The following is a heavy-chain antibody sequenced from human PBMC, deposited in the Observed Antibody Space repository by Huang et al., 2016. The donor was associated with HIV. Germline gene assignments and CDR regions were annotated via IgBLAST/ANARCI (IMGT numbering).Heavy chain of an antibody. V-gene: IGHV4-30-4*08. J-gene: IGHJ4*02. CDR3: ARYRSRGGFGNYFGY. Sequence: QVQLQESGPGLVKPSQTLSLTCTVSGGAVSSDGYYWSLIRQPPGKGLEWIGYIDHRGITYYNPSLKSRVTMSIDTSKNQFSLHLSSVTAADTAVYYCARYRSRGGFGNYFGYWGQGTLVTVSS. D-gene: IGHD3-10*01. CDR1: GGAVSSDGYY. CDR2: IDHRGIT.